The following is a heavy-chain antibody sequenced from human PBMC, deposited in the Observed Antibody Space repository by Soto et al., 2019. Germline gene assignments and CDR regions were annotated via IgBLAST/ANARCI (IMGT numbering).Heavy chain of an antibody. CDR2: IIPILGIA. CDR3: ARGSGSYRYYFDY. CDR1: GVTFSSYT. Sequence: QVQLVQSGAEVKKPGSSVKISCKASGVTFSSYTISWVRQAPGQGLEWMGRIIPILGIANYAQKFQGRVTITADKSTSTAYMELSSLRSEDTAVYYCARGSGSYRYYFDYWGQGTLVTVSS. D-gene: IGHD1-26*01. J-gene: IGHJ4*02. V-gene: IGHV1-69*02.